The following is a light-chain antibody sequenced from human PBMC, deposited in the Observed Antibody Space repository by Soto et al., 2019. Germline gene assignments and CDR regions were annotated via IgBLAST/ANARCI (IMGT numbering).Light chain of an antibody. V-gene: IGKV1-39*01. CDR2: AAS. CDR1: QSISNY. J-gene: IGKJ3*01. CDR3: QQSYSDPFT. Sequence: DIQMTQPPSSLSASVGDRVTITCRASQSISNYLNWYQQKPGKAPNLLIFAASSLQSGVPSRFSGSGSGTDFTLTINSLQTEEFASYFCQQSYSDPFTFGPETKVDI.